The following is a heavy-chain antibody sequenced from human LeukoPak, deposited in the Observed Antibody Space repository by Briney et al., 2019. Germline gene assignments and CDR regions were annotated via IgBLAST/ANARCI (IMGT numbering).Heavy chain of an antibody. J-gene: IGHJ4*02. CDR3: ARDVDYGGNPHPNFDY. V-gene: IGHV1-69*04. CDR2: IIPILGIA. Sequence: SVKVSCKASGGTFSSYAISWVRQAPGQGLEWMGRIIPILGIANYAQKFQGRVTITADKSTSTAYMELSSLRSEDTAVYYCARDVDYGGNPHPNFDYWGQGTLVTVSS. CDR1: GGTFSSYA. D-gene: IGHD4-23*01.